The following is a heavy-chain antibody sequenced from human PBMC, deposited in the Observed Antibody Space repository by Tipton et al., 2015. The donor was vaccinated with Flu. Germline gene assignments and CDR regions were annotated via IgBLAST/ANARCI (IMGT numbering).Heavy chain of an antibody. D-gene: IGHD5-12*01. CDR3: ARAVGSGDAY. Sequence: SLRLSCAASGFTFSDYWMHWVRQVPGKGLVWVACVNGDGSRIFYADSVKGRFTISRDNARNTQYLQMNNVKVEDTAVYYCARAVGSGDAYWGPGTLVTVSS. CDR2: VNGDGSRI. V-gene: IGHV3-74*01. J-gene: IGHJ4*02. CDR1: GFTFSDYW.